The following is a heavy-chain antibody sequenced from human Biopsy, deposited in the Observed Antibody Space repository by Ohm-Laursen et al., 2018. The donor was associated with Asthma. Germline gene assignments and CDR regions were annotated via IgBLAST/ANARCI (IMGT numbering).Heavy chain of an antibody. CDR1: GGYLTGHY. D-gene: IGHD1-20*01. CDR2: IDQSGYT. Sequence: PPGTLSLTCTVYGGYLTGHYWNWIRQPPGKGLEWIGEIDQSGYTNYNPSLKSRVTISADTSKNQFHLNLSSVTAADTAVYFCARAAITGIGGWFDPWGQGTQVTVSS. CDR3: ARAAITGIGGWFDP. J-gene: IGHJ5*02. V-gene: IGHV4-34*01.